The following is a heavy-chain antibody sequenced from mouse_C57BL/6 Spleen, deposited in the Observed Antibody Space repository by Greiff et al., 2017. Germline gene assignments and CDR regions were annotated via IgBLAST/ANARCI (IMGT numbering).Heavy chain of an antibody. CDR3: ARRRVDSSGYGCAY. V-gene: IGHV1-69*01. J-gene: IGHJ3*01. CDR2: IDPSDSYT. Sequence: VKLQQPGAELVMPGASVKLSCKASGYTFTSYWMHWVKPRPGQGLAWIGEIDPSDSYTNYNQKFQGKSTLTVDKSSSTAYMPLNSLTSEDSAVYDCARRRVDSSGYGCAYWGQGTLVTVSA. D-gene: IGHD3-2*02. CDR1: GYTFTSYW.